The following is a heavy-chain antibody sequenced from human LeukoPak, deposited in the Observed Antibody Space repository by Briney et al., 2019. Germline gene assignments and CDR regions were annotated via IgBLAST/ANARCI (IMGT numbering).Heavy chain of an antibody. CDR2: ISGSRGFT. V-gene: IGHV3-23*01. D-gene: IGHD1-26*01. CDR3: AKDGDTMSGTYYYDMDV. J-gene: IGHJ6*03. CDR1: GFTFSNNG. Sequence: GGSLRLSCAASGFTFSNNGMSWVRQAPGKGLEWVSGISGSRGFTYYADSVQGRFTISRDNSKNTLYLQMNSLRGEDTAVYYCAKDGDTMSGTYYYDMDVWGKGTTVTIS.